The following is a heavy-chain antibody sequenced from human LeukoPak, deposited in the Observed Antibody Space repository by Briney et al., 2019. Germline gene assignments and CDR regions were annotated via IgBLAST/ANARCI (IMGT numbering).Heavy chain of an antibody. CDR1: GGSFSGYY. V-gene: IGHV4-34*01. D-gene: IGHD5-12*01. J-gene: IGHJ4*02. CDR3: ARSSAGGYDYLGY. Sequence: SETLSLTCAVYGGSFSGYYWNWIRQPPGKGLEWIGEINHSGSTNCNPSLKSRVTISVDTSKNQFSLKLSSVTAADTAVYYCARSSAGGYDYLGYWGQGTLVTVSS. CDR2: INHSGST.